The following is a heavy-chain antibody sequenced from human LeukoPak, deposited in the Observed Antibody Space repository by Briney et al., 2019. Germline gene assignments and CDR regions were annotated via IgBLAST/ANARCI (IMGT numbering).Heavy chain of an antibody. D-gene: IGHD2-21*01. CDR2: INHSGST. J-gene: IGHJ4*02. V-gene: IGHV4-34*01. CDR3: ARGRIAYCGGDCYSGYYFDY. Sequence: PSETLSLTCAVYGGSFSGYYWSWIRQPPGKGLEWIGEINHSGSTNYNPSLKSRVTISVDTSKNQFSLKLSSVTAADTAVYYCARGRIAYCGGDCYSGYYFDYWGQGTLVTVSS. CDR1: GGSFSGYY.